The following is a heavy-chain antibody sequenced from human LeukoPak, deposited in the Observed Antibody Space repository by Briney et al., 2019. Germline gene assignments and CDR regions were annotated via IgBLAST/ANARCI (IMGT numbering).Heavy chain of an antibody. V-gene: IGHV3-21*01. CDR3: ARGNSGWQYYFDY. CDR2: ISSSSSYI. CDR1: GFTFSSYS. D-gene: IGHD6-19*01. J-gene: IGHJ4*02. Sequence: PGGSLRLSCAASGFTFSSYSMKWVRQAPGKGLEWVSSISSSSSYIYYADSVKGRFTISRDNAKNSLYLQMNSLRAEDTAVYYCARGNSGWQYYFDYWGQGTLVTVSS.